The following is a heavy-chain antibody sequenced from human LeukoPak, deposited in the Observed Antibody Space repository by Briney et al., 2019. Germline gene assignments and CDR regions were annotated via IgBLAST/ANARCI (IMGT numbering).Heavy chain of an antibody. CDR3: ARAPRGCSGGSCYNWFDP. CDR2: ISYDGSNK. CDR1: GFTFSSYA. J-gene: IGHJ5*02. D-gene: IGHD2-15*01. V-gene: IGHV3-30*14. Sequence: PGGSLRLSCAASGFTFSSYAMHWVRQAPGKGLEWVAVISYDGSNKYYADSVKGRFTISRDNSKNTLYLQMNSLRAEDTAVYYCARAPRGCSGGSCYNWFDPWGQGTLVTVSS.